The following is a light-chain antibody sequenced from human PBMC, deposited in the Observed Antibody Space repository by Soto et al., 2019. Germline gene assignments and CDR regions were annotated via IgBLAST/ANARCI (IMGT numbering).Light chain of an antibody. CDR1: QSLLHSNGYNY. Sequence: DIVMTQSPLSLPVTPGEPASISCRSSQSLLHSNGYNYLDWYLQKPGQSPQLLIYLGSNRASGVPDRVSGSGSGTDFTLKISRVEAEDVGVYYCKQALQSPLTFGGGTKVEIK. CDR3: KQALQSPLT. V-gene: IGKV2-28*01. J-gene: IGKJ4*01. CDR2: LGS.